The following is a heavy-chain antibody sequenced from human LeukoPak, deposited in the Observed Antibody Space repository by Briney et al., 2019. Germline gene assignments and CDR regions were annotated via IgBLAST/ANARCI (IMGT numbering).Heavy chain of an antibody. Sequence: ASVKVACKSSGYTLTSYAMHWVRQSPGQRPGWMGWINTGNGNTKYSQKFQGRVTITRDTSANTAYMELSSLRFEDTAVYYCARGRSRMTTFYTIDYWGQGTLVTVSS. J-gene: IGHJ4*02. CDR2: INTGNGNT. CDR1: GYTLTSYA. CDR3: ARGRSRMTTFYTIDY. V-gene: IGHV1-3*04. D-gene: IGHD4-11*01.